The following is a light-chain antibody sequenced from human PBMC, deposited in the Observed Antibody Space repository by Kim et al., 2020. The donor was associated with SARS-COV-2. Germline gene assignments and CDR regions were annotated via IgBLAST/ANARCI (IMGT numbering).Light chain of an antibody. CDR1: KLGDKY. Sequence: VSPGQSASITCYGDKLGDKYACWYQQKRGQSPVLVIYQDSKRPSGIPERFSGSNSGNTATLTISGTQAMDEADYYCQAWDSSTVVFGGGTQLTVL. CDR3: QAWDSSTVV. CDR2: QDS. V-gene: IGLV3-1*01. J-gene: IGLJ2*01.